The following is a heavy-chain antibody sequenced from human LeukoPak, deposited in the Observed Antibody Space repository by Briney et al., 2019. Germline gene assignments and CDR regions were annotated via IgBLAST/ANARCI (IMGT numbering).Heavy chain of an antibody. Sequence: GGSLRLSCAASGFTFDNYRMSWVRQAPGKGLEWVSTVNADGGNTYYADSVKGRFTISRDNSKSTLILQMNRLRVEDTALYYCTKRVKYGGTWDHFADWGTGTLVTVSS. D-gene: IGHD1-26*01. CDR1: GFTFDNYR. V-gene: IGHV3-23*01. J-gene: IGHJ4*02. CDR3: TKRVKYGGTWDHFAD. CDR2: VNADGGNT.